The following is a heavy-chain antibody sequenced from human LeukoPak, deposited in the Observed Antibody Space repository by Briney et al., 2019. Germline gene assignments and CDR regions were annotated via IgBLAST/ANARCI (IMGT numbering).Heavy chain of an antibody. Sequence: GGSLRLSCAAPGFTFSDYYMSWIRQAPGKGLEWVSYISDSGSTIYYADSVKGRFTISRDNAKNSVYLQMNSLRAEDTAVYYCARDRLGDYDSSGYYDNWGQGTRVTVSS. V-gene: IGHV3-11*01. J-gene: IGHJ4*02. CDR2: ISDSGSTI. CDR3: ARDRLGDYDSSGYYDN. CDR1: GFTFSDYY. D-gene: IGHD3-22*01.